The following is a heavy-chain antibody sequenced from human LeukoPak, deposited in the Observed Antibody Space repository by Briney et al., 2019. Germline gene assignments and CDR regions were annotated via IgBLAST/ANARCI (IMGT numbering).Heavy chain of an antibody. J-gene: IGHJ4*02. CDR3: ARDPDSSGYSGQRFDY. Sequence: SVKVSCKASGGTFSSYAISWVRQAPGQGLEWMGRIIPILGIANYAQKFQGRVTTTADKSTSTAYMELSSLRSEDTAVYYCARDPDSSGYSGQRFDYWGQGTLVTVSS. V-gene: IGHV1-69*04. CDR1: GGTFSSYA. CDR2: IIPILGIA. D-gene: IGHD3-22*01.